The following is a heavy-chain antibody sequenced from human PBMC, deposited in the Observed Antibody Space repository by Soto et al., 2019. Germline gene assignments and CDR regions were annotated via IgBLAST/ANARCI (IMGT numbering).Heavy chain of an antibody. D-gene: IGHD3-10*01. CDR3: ARSYGSGLFDY. Sequence: SETLSLTCTVSGGSISSYYWSWIRQPPGKGLEWIGYIYYSGSTNYNPSLKSRVTISVDTSKNQFSLKLNSVTAAGTAVYYCARSYGSGLFDYWGQGTLVTVSS. J-gene: IGHJ4*02. CDR2: IYYSGST. V-gene: IGHV4-59*01. CDR1: GGSISSYY.